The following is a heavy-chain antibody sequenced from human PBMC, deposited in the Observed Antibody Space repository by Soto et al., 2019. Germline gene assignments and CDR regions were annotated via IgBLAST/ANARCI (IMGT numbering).Heavy chain of an antibody. D-gene: IGHD5-18*01. J-gene: IGHJ4*02. Sequence: ASVKVSCKASGYTFTSYYMHWVRQAPGQGLEWMGIINPSGGSTNYADSVKGRFTISRDNAKNSLYLQMNSLRAEDTAVYYCARDYRYSYGPTPRASADYWGQGTLVTVSS. CDR1: GYTFTSYY. CDR3: ARDYRYSYGPTPRASADY. V-gene: IGHV1-46*04. CDR2: INPSGGST.